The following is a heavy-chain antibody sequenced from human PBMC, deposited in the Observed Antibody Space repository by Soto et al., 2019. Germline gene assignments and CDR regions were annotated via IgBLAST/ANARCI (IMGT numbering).Heavy chain of an antibody. V-gene: IGHV3-30*18. CDR3: AKATYVSTFGGVIGNNWFDP. D-gene: IGHD3-16*02. CDR2: ISYDGSNK. CDR1: GFTFSSYG. J-gene: IGHJ5*02. Sequence: LRLSCAASGFTFSSYGVHWVRQAPGKGLEWVAVISYDGSNKYYADSVKGRFTISRDNSKNTLYLQMNSLRAEDTAVYYCAKATYVSTFGGVIGNNWFDPWGQGTLVTVSS.